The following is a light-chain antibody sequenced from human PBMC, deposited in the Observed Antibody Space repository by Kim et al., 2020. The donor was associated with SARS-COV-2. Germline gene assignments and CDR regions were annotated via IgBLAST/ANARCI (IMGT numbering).Light chain of an antibody. CDR1: QDIRKD. CDR3: LQDYKYPPT. Sequence: AIQMTHSPSSLSASVGDRVTITCRASQDIRKDLGWYQQKPGRAPNVLIYATSTLRSGVPSRFSGSGSGTDFTLTISSLQPEDFATYFCLQDYKYPPTFGQGTKVDIK. J-gene: IGKJ1*01. CDR2: ATS. V-gene: IGKV1-6*01.